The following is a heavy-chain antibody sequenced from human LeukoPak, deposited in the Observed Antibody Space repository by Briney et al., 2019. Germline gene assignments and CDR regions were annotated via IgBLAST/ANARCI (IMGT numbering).Heavy chain of an antibody. D-gene: IGHD3-10*01. V-gene: IGHV3-7*01. CDR2: INQDGSEK. J-gene: IGHJ4*02. CDR3: ARGDYYDSGTYPPDY. CDR1: GFTFSRSW. Sequence: GGSLRLSCAASGFTFSRSWMNWVRQAPGKGLEWVANINQDGSEKYYVDSVKDRFTISRDNAKNSLYLQMNSLRAEDTAVYYCARGDYYDSGTYPPDYWGQGTLVTVSS.